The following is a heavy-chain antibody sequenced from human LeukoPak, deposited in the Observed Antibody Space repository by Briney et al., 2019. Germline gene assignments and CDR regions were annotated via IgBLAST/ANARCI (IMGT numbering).Heavy chain of an antibody. D-gene: IGHD3-10*02. V-gene: IGHV3-48*03. CDR2: ISSSGSTI. CDR1: GFTFSSYW. Sequence: GGSLRLSCAASGFTFSSYWMTWVRQAPGKGLEWVSYISSSGSTIYYADSVKGRFTISRDNAKNSLYLQMNSLRAEDTAVYYCAELGITMIGGVWGKGTTVTISS. J-gene: IGHJ6*04. CDR3: AELGITMIGGV.